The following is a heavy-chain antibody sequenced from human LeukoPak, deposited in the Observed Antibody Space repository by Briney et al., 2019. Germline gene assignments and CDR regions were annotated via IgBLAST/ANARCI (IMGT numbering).Heavy chain of an antibody. D-gene: IGHD4-17*01. CDR1: GGSISSSSYY. J-gene: IGHJ4*02. V-gene: IGHV4-61*05. Sequence: SETLSLTCTVSGGSISSSSYYWGWIRQPPGKGLEWIGYIYYSGSTNYNPSLKSRVTISVDTSKNQFSLKLSSVTAADTAVYYCARVQSDYPFDYWGQGTLVTVSS. CDR3: ARVQSDYPFDY. CDR2: IYYSGST.